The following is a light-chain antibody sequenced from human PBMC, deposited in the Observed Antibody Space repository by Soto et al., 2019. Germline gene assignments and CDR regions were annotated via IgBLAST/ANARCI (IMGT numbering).Light chain of an antibody. V-gene: IGLV2-14*03. CDR1: SSDVGGYNY. Sequence: QSALTQPASVSGSPGQSITFSCTGTSSDVGGYNYVSWYQQHPGKAPKLIIYDVTNRPSGVSNLFSGSKSGNTASLTISGLQAEDEADYYCSSYTNSGTYVFGTGTKLTVL. CDR2: DVT. J-gene: IGLJ1*01. CDR3: SSYTNSGTYV.